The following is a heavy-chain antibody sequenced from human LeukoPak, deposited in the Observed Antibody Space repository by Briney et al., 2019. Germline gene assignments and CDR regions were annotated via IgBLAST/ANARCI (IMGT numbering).Heavy chain of an antibody. Sequence: ASVKVSCKASGYTSTGYYMHWVRQAPGQGLEWMGWINPISGGTNYAQKFQGRVTMTRDTSISTAYMELSRLRSDDTAVYYCAREVVVVVPVARYNWFDPWGQGTLVTVPS. V-gene: IGHV1-2*02. CDR1: GYTSTGYY. J-gene: IGHJ5*02. D-gene: IGHD2-2*01. CDR2: INPISGGT. CDR3: AREVVVVVPVARYNWFDP.